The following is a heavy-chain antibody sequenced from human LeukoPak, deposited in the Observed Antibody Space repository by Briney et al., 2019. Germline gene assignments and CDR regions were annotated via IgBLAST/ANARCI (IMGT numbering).Heavy chain of an antibody. Sequence: GGSLGLSCAASGFTFSSYSMNWVRQAPGKGLEWVSSISSSSSYIYYADSVKGRFTISRDNAKNSLYLQMNSLRAEDTAVYYCAREKVPAELDYWGQGTLVTVSS. CDR2: ISSSSSYI. J-gene: IGHJ4*02. CDR3: AREKVPAELDY. V-gene: IGHV3-21*01. D-gene: IGHD2-2*01. CDR1: GFTFSSYS.